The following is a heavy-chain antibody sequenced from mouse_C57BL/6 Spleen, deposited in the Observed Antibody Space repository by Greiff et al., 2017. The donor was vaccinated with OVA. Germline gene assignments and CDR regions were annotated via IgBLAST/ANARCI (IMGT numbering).Heavy chain of an antibody. Sequence: QVHVKQPGAELVMPGASVKLSCKASGYTFTSYWMHWVKQRPGQGLEWIGEIDPSDSYTNYNQKFKGKSTLTVDKSSSTAYMQLSSLTSEDSAVYYCARSPITTVVEGDYFDYWGQGTTLTVSS. D-gene: IGHD1-1*01. CDR3: ARSPITTVVEGDYFDY. CDR1: GYTFTSYW. J-gene: IGHJ2*01. V-gene: IGHV1-69*01. CDR2: IDPSDSYT.